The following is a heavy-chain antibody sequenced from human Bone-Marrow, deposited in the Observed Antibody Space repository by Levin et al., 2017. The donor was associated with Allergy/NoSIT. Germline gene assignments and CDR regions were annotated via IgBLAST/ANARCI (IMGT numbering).Heavy chain of an antibody. V-gene: IGHV3-30*04. Sequence: PTGGSLRLSCTVSGFTFSNHAMHWVRQPPAKGLEWVATISYDGSSEYYVDSVRGRFTVSGDNSKNTLDLQMNSLSAEDTGLYYCARDWTVISPDSTNTNLFDHWGQGMLVIVSS. CDR3: ARDWTVISPDSTNTNLFDH. CDR2: ISYDGSSE. CDR1: GFTFSNHA. D-gene: IGHD3/OR15-3a*01. J-gene: IGHJ4*02.